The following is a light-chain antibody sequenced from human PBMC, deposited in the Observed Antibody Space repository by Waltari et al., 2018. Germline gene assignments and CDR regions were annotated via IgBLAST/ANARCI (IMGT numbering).Light chain of an antibody. CDR1: SSNIGVGYD. J-gene: IGLJ3*02. V-gene: IGLV1-40*01. CDR2: GNS. Sequence: QSVLTQPPSVSGAPGQRVTISCNGSSSNIGVGYDVDCYQQLPGTAPKLLIYGNSNRPSGVPDRFSGSKSGTSASLAITGLQAEDEADYYCQSYDSSLSGWVFGGGTKLTVL. CDR3: QSYDSSLSGWV.